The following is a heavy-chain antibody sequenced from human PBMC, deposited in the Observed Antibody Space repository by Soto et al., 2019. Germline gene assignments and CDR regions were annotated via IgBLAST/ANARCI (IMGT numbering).Heavy chain of an antibody. V-gene: IGHV3-9*01. J-gene: IGHJ6*02. CDR1: GFTFDDYA. CDR3: TKARLWGGDGFNSYYYNAMDV. CDR2: ISWNSGRI. Sequence: EMQLVESGGGLVQPGMSLRLSCAASGFTFDDYAMYWVRQVPGKGLEWVSGISWNSGRIGYADSVKGRFTISRDNAQNSLYLPMDRLRTEDTAFYYCTKARLWGGDGFNSYYYNAMDVWGQGTTVTVSS. D-gene: IGHD3-16*01.